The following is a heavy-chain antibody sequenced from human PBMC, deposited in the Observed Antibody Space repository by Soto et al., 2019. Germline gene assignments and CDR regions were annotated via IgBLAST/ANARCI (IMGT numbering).Heavy chain of an antibody. Sequence: GTSAKVSCKASGYTFNSYGISWARQATGQGLEWMGWISAYNGNTNYAQKLQGRVTMTTDTSTSTAYMELRSLRSDDTAIYYCARTVLGPDILADQFVDYYYYMDVWGQGTTVTVSS. CDR1: GYTFNSYG. V-gene: IGHV1-18*01. D-gene: IGHD3-9*01. CDR3: ARTVLGPDILADQFVDYYYYMDV. J-gene: IGHJ6*03. CDR2: ISAYNGNT.